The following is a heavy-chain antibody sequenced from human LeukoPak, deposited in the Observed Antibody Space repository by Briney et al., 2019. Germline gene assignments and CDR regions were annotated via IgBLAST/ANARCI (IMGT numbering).Heavy chain of an antibody. V-gene: IGHV3-21*01. CDR2: ITSSRIYI. CDR3: ARDGSRGNLVTAPDF. D-gene: IGHD2-21*02. J-gene: IGHJ4*02. Sequence: GGSLRLSCAASGFTFSNYEMNWVRQAPGKGLEWVSSITSSRIYIYYADSVKGRFTISRDNAKNSLYLQMNSLRAEDTAVYYCARDGSRGNLVTAPDFWGQGTLVTVSS. CDR1: GFTFSNYE.